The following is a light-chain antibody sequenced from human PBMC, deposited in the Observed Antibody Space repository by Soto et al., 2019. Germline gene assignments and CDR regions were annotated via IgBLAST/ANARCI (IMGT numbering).Light chain of an antibody. CDR1: SSNIGSNS. Sequence: QSVLTQPPSASGTPGQRVTMSCSGSSSNIGSNSVNWYQQFPGTAPKLLIYSDNQRPSGVPDRFSGSKSGTSASLAISGLQSEDEANYFCAAWDDSLKSVVFGGGTKVTVL. J-gene: IGLJ2*01. CDR3: AAWDDSLKSVV. V-gene: IGLV1-44*01. CDR2: SDN.